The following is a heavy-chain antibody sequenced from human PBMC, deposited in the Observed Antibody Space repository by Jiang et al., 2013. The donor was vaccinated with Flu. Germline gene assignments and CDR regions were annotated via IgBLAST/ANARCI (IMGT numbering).Heavy chain of an antibody. J-gene: IGHJ5*02. D-gene: IGHD3-22*01. CDR2: IYSGGST. Sequence: RLSCAASGFTVSSNYMSWVRQAPGKGLEWVSVIYSGGSTYYADSVKGRFTISRDNSKNTLYLQMNSLRAEDTAVYYCARERDYYDSSGYLNWFDPWGQGTLVTVSS. CDR3: ARERDYYDSSGYLNWFDP. CDR1: GFTVSSNY. V-gene: IGHV3-66*02.